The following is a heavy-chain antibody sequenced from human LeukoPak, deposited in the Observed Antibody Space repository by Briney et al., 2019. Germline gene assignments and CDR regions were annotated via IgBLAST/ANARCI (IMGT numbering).Heavy chain of an antibody. D-gene: IGHD1-26*01. CDR1: GGSISSYY. Sequence: SETLSLTCTVSGGSISSYYWSWIRQPPGKGLEWIGYIYYSGSTNYNPSLKSRVTISVDTSKNQFSLKLSSVTAADTAVYYCARLALKGATAFDIWGQGTMVTVSS. CDR2: IYYSGST. CDR3: ARLALKGATAFDI. J-gene: IGHJ3*02. V-gene: IGHV4-59*01.